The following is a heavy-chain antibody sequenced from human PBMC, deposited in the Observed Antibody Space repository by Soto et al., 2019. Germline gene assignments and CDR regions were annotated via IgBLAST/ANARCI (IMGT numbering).Heavy chain of an antibody. J-gene: IGHJ5*02. CDR1: GGTFSSYT. Sequence: QVQLVQSGAEVKKPGSSVKVSCKASGGTFSSYTISWVRQAPGQGLEWMGRIIPILGIANYAQKFQGRVTITADKSTSTADMELSSLRSEDTAVYYCAREGRYCSGGSCYNWFDPWGQGTLVTVSS. D-gene: IGHD2-15*01. V-gene: IGHV1-69*08. CDR3: AREGRYCSGGSCYNWFDP. CDR2: IIPILGIA.